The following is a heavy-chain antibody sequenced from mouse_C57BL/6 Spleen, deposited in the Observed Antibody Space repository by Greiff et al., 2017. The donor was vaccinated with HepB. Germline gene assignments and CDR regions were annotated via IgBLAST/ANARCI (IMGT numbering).Heavy chain of an antibody. CDR2: IHPNSGST. D-gene: IGHD2-4*01. CDR1: GYTFTSYW. V-gene: IGHV1-64*01. CDR3: ARDDYDFYWYFDV. J-gene: IGHJ1*03. Sequence: QVQLQQPGAELVKPGASVKLYCKASGYTFTSYWMHWVKQKPGQGLEWIGMIHPNSGSTNYNEKFKSKATLTVDKSSSTAYMQLSSLTSEDSAVYYCARDDYDFYWYFDVWGTGTTVTVSS.